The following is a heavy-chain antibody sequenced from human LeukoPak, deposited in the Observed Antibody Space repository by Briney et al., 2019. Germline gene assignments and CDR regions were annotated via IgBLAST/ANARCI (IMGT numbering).Heavy chain of an antibody. CDR2: IQNDGTNK. V-gene: IGHV3-30*02. CDR3: AKAFKFGAIIPPTYYYYYMDV. D-gene: IGHD3-3*01. J-gene: IGHJ6*03. CDR1: GFTFSFYG. Sequence: TGGSLRLSCAASGFTFSFYGIHWVRQAPGKGLEWVAFIQNDGTNKYYANSVKGRFTVSRDNSKSTLYLQMNSLRAEDTAVYYCAKAFKFGAIIPPTYYYYYMDVWGKGTTVTVSS.